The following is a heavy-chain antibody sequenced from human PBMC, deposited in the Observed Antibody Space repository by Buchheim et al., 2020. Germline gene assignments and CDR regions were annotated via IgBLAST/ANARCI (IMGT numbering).Heavy chain of an antibody. CDR2: INHSGST. CDR1: GGSFSGYY. CDR3: AKGYCSGGSCLGREY. Sequence: QVQLQQWGAGLLKPSETLSLTCAVYGGSFSGYYWSWIRQPPGKGLEWIGEINHSGSTNYNPSLKSRVTISVDTSRNQLSLRLISVTAADTAVYYCAKGYCSGGSCLGREYWGQGTL. V-gene: IGHV4-34*01. J-gene: IGHJ4*02. D-gene: IGHD2-15*01.